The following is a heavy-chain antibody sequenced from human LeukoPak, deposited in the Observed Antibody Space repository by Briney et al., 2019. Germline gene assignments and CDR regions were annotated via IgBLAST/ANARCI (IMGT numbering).Heavy chain of an antibody. Sequence: GGSLRLSCAASGFTFCSYSMNWVRQAPGKGLEWASSISSSSSYIYYADSVKGRFTISRDNAKNSLYLQMNSLRAEDTAVYYCARAIAVAGTFRGGWGQGTLVTVSS. CDR3: ARAIAVAGTFRGG. D-gene: IGHD6-19*01. V-gene: IGHV3-21*01. CDR1: GFTFCSYS. J-gene: IGHJ4*02. CDR2: ISSSSSYI.